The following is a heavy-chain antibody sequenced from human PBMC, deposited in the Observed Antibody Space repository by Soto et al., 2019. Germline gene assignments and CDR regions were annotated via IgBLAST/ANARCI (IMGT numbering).Heavy chain of an antibody. CDR2: IHYIGST. CDR1: GGSIIGGAYY. Sequence: SETLSLTCTVSGGSIIGGAYYWIWIRQLPGMGLEWIGYIHYIGSTNYNPSLKSRVTISVDTSKNQFSLKLNSMTAADTAVYYCARHNYGSGSTYFDYWGQGTLVTVSS. CDR3: ARHNYGSGSTYFDY. V-gene: IGHV4-30-4*08. J-gene: IGHJ4*02. D-gene: IGHD3-10*01.